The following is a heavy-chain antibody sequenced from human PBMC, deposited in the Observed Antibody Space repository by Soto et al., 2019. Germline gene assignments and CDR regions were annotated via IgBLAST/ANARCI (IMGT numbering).Heavy chain of an antibody. CDR2: INHSGST. Sequence: QVQLQQWGAGLLKPSETLSLTCAVYGGSFSGYYWSWIRQPPGKGLEWIGEINHSGSTNYNPSLKSRVTISVDTSKNQCSLKLSSVTAADTAVYYCARARGSSWSLFDYWGQGTLVTVSS. D-gene: IGHD6-13*01. CDR3: ARARGSSWSLFDY. V-gene: IGHV4-34*01. CDR1: GGSFSGYY. J-gene: IGHJ4*02.